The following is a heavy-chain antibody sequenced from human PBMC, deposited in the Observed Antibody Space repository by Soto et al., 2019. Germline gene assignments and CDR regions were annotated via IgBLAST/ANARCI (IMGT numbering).Heavy chain of an antibody. CDR2: IWSDGSYE. J-gene: IGHJ4*02. D-gene: IGHD3-10*01. V-gene: IGHV3-33*01. Sequence: QVQLVGSGGGVVQPGRSLRLSCAASGFIFSNYAMHWVRQAPGQGLEWVALIWSDGSYENYAESVKGRFTISRDNSKNALYWQVNSLRVDDTAVYFCARGTGPGSFLIDYWGQGTLVTVSS. CDR3: ARGTGPGSFLIDY. CDR1: GFIFSNYA.